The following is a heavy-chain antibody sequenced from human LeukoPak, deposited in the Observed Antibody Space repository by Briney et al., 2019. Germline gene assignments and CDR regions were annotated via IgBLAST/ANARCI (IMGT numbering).Heavy chain of an antibody. CDR3: ARDWYNNSDAFDI. V-gene: IGHV3-48*04. J-gene: IGHJ3*02. CDR1: GFTFSSYS. Sequence: GGSLRLSCAASGFTFSSYSMKWVRQAPGKGLEWVSYISSSSTIYYADSVKGGFTISRDNAQNSLYLQIHSLRAEDTAVYYCARDWYNNSDAFDIWGQGTMVTVSS. CDR2: ISSSSTI. D-gene: IGHD4-11*01.